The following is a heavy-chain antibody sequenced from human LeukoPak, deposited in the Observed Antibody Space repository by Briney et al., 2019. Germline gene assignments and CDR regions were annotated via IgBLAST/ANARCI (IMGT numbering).Heavy chain of an antibody. D-gene: IGHD6-13*01. CDR1: GGSISSYY. V-gene: IGHV4-59*01. J-gene: IGHJ4*02. Sequence: SETLSLTCTVSGGSISSYYWSWIRQPPGKGLEWIGYIYYSGSTNYNPSLKSRVTISVDMSKNQFSLKLSSVTAADTAVYYCARGIGYSSSWYNYWGQGTLVTVSS. CDR2: IYYSGST. CDR3: ARGIGYSSSWYNY.